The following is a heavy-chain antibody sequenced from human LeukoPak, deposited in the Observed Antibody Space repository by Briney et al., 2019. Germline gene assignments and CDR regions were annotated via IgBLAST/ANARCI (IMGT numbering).Heavy chain of an antibody. CDR1: GYTFTSYD. J-gene: IGHJ6*03. CDR3: ARTGPRYYDFWSGPRGSPYYIDV. Sequence: ASVKVSCKASGYTFTSYDINWVRQATGQGLEWMGWMNPNSGNTGYAQKFQGRVTMTRNTSISTAYMELSSLRSEDTAVYYCARTGPRYYDFWSGPRGSPYYIDVWGKGTTVTVSS. CDR2: MNPNSGNT. V-gene: IGHV1-8*01. D-gene: IGHD3-3*01.